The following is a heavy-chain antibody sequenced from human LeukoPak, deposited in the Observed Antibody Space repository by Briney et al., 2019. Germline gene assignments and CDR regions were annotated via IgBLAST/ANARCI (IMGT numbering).Heavy chain of an antibody. CDR3: ARRAGEYSHPYAS. J-gene: IGHJ5*02. D-gene: IGHD4-17*01. V-gene: IGHV3-53*01. CDR2: IYSDNT. Sequence: GGSLSLSCTVSGFTASSNSMSWVRQAAGKGLEWVSFIYSDNTHDSHSVKGPVTISRDNSKNTLSLQMNSLTADDTAVHHCARRAGEYSHPYASWGQGTLVTVSS. CDR1: GFTASSNS.